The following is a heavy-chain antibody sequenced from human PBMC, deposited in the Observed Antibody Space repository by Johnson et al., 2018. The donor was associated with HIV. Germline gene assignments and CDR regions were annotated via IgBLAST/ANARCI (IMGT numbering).Heavy chain of an antibody. CDR1: GFTFSSYA. V-gene: IGHV3-30*04. CDR2: VSFAGTKK. J-gene: IGHJ3*02. CDR3: AAPSLGGATFDAFDI. Sequence: QVQLVESGGGVVQPGRSLRLSCAASGFTFSSYAMHWVRQAPGKGLAWVAGVSFAGTKKNSAASVKGRFTISRDNSKNTLYLQMNSLRAEDTAVYYCAAPSLGGATFDAFDIWGQGTMVTVSS. D-gene: IGHD1-26*01.